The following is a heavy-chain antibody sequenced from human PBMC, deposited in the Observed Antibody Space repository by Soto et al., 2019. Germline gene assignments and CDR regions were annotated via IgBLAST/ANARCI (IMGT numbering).Heavy chain of an antibody. CDR1: GFTFSSYS. CDR3: ARDAYYYDSSGYDY. Sequence: GGSLRLSCAASGFTFSSYSMNWVRQAPGKGLEWVSYISSSSSTIYYADSVKGRFTISRDNAKNSLYLQMNSLRDEDTAVYYCARDAYYYDSSGYDYWGQGTLVTVSS. CDR2: ISSSSSTI. J-gene: IGHJ4*02. D-gene: IGHD3-22*01. V-gene: IGHV3-48*02.